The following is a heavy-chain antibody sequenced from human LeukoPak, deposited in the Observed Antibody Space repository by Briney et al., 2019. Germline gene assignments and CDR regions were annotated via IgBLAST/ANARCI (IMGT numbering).Heavy chain of an antibody. CDR3: VNIMPDY. Sequence: ETLSLTCTVSGGSIRSSYYYWGWVRQAPGKGLEYVSAISSNGGSTYYADSVKGRFTISRDNSKNTLYLQMSSLRAEDTAVYYCVNIMPDYWGQGTLVTVSS. CDR2: ISSNGGST. CDR1: GGSIRSSYY. D-gene: IGHD1-14*01. V-gene: IGHV3-64D*06. J-gene: IGHJ4*02.